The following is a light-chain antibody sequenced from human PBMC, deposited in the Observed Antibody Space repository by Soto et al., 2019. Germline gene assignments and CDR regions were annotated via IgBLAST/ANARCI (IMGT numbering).Light chain of an antibody. CDR3: SSYAGSNNL. Sequence: QSALTQPPSASGSPGQSVTISCTGTSSDVGKYDYVSWFQHHPGKAPKLIIYEVSKRPSGVPDRFSGSKSGNTASLTVSGLQAEDEADYYCSSYAGSNNLFGGGTKVTVL. V-gene: IGLV2-8*01. CDR1: SSDVGKYDY. J-gene: IGLJ2*01. CDR2: EVS.